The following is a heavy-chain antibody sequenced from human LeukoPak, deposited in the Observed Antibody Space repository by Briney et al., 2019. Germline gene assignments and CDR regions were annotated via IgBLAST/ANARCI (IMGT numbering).Heavy chain of an antibody. CDR1: GGSISSYY. CDR2: IYSSGST. D-gene: IGHD1-26*01. Sequence: SETLSLTCNVSGGSISSYYWSWVRQPPGKGLEWIGYIYSSGSTNSNPSLKSRVTISVDTSKSQFSLKMTSVTAADTAVYYCARQGSGGRAFDIWGQGTMVTVSS. J-gene: IGHJ3*02. V-gene: IGHV4-59*08. CDR3: ARQGSGGRAFDI.